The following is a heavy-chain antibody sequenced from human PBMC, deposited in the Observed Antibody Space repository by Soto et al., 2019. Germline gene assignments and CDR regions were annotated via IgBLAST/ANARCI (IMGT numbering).Heavy chain of an antibody. Sequence: SETLSLTCTVSGGSISRYYWSWIRQPPGKGLEWIGYIYYSGSTNYNPSLKSRVTISVDTSKNQFSLKLSSVTAADTAVYYCARDPQLGYCSGGSCYSAYHWFDPWGQGTLVTVSS. CDR1: GGSISRYY. J-gene: IGHJ5*02. CDR2: IYYSGST. CDR3: ARDPQLGYCSGGSCYSAYHWFDP. V-gene: IGHV4-59*01. D-gene: IGHD2-15*01.